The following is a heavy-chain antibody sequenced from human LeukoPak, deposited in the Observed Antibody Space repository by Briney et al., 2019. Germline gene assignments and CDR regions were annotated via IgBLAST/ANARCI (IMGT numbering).Heavy chain of an antibody. Sequence: PGGSLRLSCAASGFTFSSYSMNWVRQAPGKGLEWVSSISSSSSYIYYAGSVKGRFTISRDNAKNSLYLQMNSLRAEDTAVYYCARDLKRGSGKDYWGQGTLVTVSS. CDR3: ARDLKRGSGKDY. V-gene: IGHV3-21*01. D-gene: IGHD3-10*01. CDR1: GFTFSSYS. J-gene: IGHJ4*02. CDR2: ISSSSSYI.